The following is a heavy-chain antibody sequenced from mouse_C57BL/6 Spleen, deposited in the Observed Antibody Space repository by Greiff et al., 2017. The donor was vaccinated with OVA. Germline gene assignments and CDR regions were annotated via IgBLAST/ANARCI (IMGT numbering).Heavy chain of an antibody. CDR1: GFTFSNYW. V-gene: IGHV6-3*01. CDR2: IRLKSDNYAT. CDR3: TRYDYAFAY. D-gene: IGHD2-4*01. Sequence: DVKLVESGGGLVQPGGSMKLSCVASGFTFSNYWMNWVRQSPEKGLEWVAQIRLKSDNYATHYAESVKGRFTISSDDSKSSVYLQMNNLRAEDTGIYYCTRYDYAFAYWGQGTLVTVSA. J-gene: IGHJ3*01.